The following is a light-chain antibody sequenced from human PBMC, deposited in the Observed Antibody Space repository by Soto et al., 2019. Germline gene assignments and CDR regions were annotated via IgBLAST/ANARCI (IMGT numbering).Light chain of an antibody. CDR2: DVS. CDR1: SSDVGCYNY. CDR3: SSYTSSSTLSTYV. J-gene: IGLJ1*01. Sequence: QSVLTQPASVSGSPGQSITISCTGTSSDVGCYNYVSWYQHHPGKAPKLMIYDVSNRPSGVSNRFSGSKSGNTASLIISGLQAEDEADYYCSSYTSSSTLSTYVFGTGTRSPS. V-gene: IGLV2-14*03.